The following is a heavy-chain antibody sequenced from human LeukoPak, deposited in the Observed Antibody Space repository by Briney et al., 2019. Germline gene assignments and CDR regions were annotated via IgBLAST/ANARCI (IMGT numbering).Heavy chain of an antibody. CDR3: ARGGDGYNSHFDY. CDR2: ISSSSSYI. V-gene: IGHV3-21*01. Sequence: GGSLRLSCAASGFTFSSYSMNWVRQAPGKGLVWVSSISSSSSYIYYADSVKGRFTISRDNAKNSLYLQMNSLRAEDTAVYYCARGGDGYNSHFDYWGQGTLVTVSS. D-gene: IGHD5-24*01. J-gene: IGHJ4*02. CDR1: GFTFSSYS.